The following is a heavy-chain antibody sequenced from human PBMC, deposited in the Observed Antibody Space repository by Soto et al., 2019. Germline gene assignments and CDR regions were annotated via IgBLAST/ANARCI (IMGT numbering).Heavy chain of an antibody. CDR1: GISLSTSGVG. CDR2: IYWNDDK. Sequence: QITLKESGPTLVKPTQTLTLTCTFSGISLSTSGVGVGWIRQPPGKALEWLPLIYWNDDKRYSPSLKSRLTITKDTSKNHVVLTMTNMDPVDTATYYCAPSLIVGATNDLDYWGQGTLVTVSS. J-gene: IGHJ4*02. D-gene: IGHD1-26*01. V-gene: IGHV2-5*01. CDR3: APSLIVGATNDLDY.